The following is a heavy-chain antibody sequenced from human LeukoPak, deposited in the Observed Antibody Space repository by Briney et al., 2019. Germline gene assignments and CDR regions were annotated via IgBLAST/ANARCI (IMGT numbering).Heavy chain of an antibody. CDR1: GGTFSSYA. CDR2: IIPIFGTA. J-gene: IGHJ5*02. D-gene: IGHD3-10*01. Sequence: ASVKVSCKASGGTFSSYAFSWVRQAPGQGLEWMGGIIPIFGTANYAQKFQGRVTITADESTSTAYMELSSLRSEDTAVYYCASSNGFAESYNWFDPWGQGTLVTVSS. CDR3: ASSNGFAESYNWFDP. V-gene: IGHV1-69*13.